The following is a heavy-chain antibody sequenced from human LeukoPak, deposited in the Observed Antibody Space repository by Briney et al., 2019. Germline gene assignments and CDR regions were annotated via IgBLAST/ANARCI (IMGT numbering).Heavy chain of an antibody. V-gene: IGHV3-30*18. J-gene: IGHJ3*02. D-gene: IGHD2-15*01. CDR2: ISYDGSNK. CDR3: AKFALLVVVSDVDAFDI. CDR1: GFTFSIFG. Sequence: PGGSLRLSCAASGFTFSIFGMSWVRQAPGKGLEWVAVISYDGSNKYYADSVKGRFTISRDNSKNTLYLQMNSLRAEDTAVYYCAKFALLVVVSDVDAFDIWGQGTMVTVSS.